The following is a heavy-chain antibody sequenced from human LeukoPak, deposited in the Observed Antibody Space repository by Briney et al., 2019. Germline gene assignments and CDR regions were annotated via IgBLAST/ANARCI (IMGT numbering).Heavy chain of an antibody. J-gene: IGHJ4*02. CDR2: IQYDASNK. D-gene: IGHD4-17*01. CDR1: GFTFNKYV. V-gene: IGHV3-30*03. Sequence: GRSLRLSCAASGFTFNKYVNNWVRQAPGKGLEWVAFIQYDASNKYYADSVRGRFTISRDNSKNTLYLQMNNLRTEDTAVYYCARGGDYGVKIDYWGQGTLVTVSS. CDR3: ARGGDYGVKIDY.